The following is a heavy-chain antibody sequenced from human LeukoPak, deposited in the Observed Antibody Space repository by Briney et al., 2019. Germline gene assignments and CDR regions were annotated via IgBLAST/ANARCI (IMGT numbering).Heavy chain of an antibody. CDR3: ARDPHDSSGYYRHYYYYYMDV. CDR1: GYTFTGYY. Sequence: ASVKVSCKASGYTFTGYYMHWVRQAPGQGLEWMGWINPNSGGTNYAQKFQGGVTMTRDTSISTAYMELSRLRSDDTAVYYCARDPHDSSGYYRHYYYYYMDVWGKGTTVTVSS. V-gene: IGHV1-2*02. J-gene: IGHJ6*03. CDR2: INPNSGGT. D-gene: IGHD3-22*01.